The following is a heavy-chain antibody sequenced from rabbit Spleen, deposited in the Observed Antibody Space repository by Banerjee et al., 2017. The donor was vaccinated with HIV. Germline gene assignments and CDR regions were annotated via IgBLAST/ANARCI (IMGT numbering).Heavy chain of an antibody. CDR3: ARDAGTSFSTYGMDL. Sequence: QEQLVESRGGLVKPGTSLTLTCTASGFTFSSYYYMCWVRQAPGKGLEWIACIYTSNSDTYYASWAKGRFTISKTSSTTVTLQMTSLTAADTATYFCARDAGTSFSTYGMDLWGPGTLVTVS. D-gene: IGHD8-1*01. CDR2: IYTSNSDT. V-gene: IGHV1S45*01. J-gene: IGHJ6*01. CDR1: GFTFSSYYY.